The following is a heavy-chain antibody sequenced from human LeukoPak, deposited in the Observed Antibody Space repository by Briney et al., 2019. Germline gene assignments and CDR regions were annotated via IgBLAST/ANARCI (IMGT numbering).Heavy chain of an antibody. V-gene: IGHV3-30*02. CDR3: ARDLDSSSWYHY. CDR1: GFTLSSYG. D-gene: IGHD6-13*01. CDR2: IRYDGSNK. J-gene: IGHJ4*02. Sequence: GGSLRLSCAASGFTLSSYGMHWIRQARGEGLEWVALIRYDGSNKYYADSVKGRFTISSDNSKNTLYLQMNSLRAEDTAVYYCARDLDSSSWYHYWGQGTLVTVSS.